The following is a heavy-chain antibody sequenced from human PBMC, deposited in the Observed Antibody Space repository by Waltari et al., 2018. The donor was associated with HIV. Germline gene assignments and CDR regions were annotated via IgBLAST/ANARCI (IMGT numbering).Heavy chain of an antibody. CDR2: MNPNSGST. V-gene: IGHV1-8*01. CDR1: GYTFTSHD. D-gene: IGHD6-19*01. Sequence: QVQLVQSGAEVKKPGASVKISCEASGYTFTSHDINWVRQAPGQGLEWMGWMNPNSGSTGYAQKLQGRVTMARHTSISIAYMELSSLRYEDTAVYYCARGRRALCGSSDSSGPCYYMDVWGKGTTVTVSS. CDR3: ARGRRALCGSSDSSGPCYYMDV. J-gene: IGHJ6*03.